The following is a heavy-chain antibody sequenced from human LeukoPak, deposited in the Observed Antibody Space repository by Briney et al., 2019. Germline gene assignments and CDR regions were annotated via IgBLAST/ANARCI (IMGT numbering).Heavy chain of an antibody. CDR1: GFRFDDYG. J-gene: IGHJ4*02. D-gene: IGHD3-22*01. Sequence: GGSLRLSCAASGFRFDDYGMSWVRQAPGKGLEWVSGINWNGGSTAYADSVKGRFTISRDNAKKSLYLKMHSLRAEDTALYYCARDQYYDGSGTPFDYWGQGTLVTVSS. CDR2: INWNGGST. CDR3: ARDQYYDGSGTPFDY. V-gene: IGHV3-20*04.